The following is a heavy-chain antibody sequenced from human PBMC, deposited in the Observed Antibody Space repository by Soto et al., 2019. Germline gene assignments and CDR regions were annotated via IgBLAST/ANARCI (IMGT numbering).Heavy chain of an antibody. D-gene: IGHD5-12*01. Sequence: QVQLVESGGGVVQPGRSLRLSCAASGFTFSSYGMHWVRQAPGKGLEWVAVISYDGSNKYYADSVKGRFTISRDNSKNTLYLQMNSLRAEDTGVYYCAKATDLVPDYWGQGTLVTVSS. J-gene: IGHJ4*02. CDR2: ISYDGSNK. CDR1: GFTFSSYG. CDR3: AKATDLVPDY. V-gene: IGHV3-30*18.